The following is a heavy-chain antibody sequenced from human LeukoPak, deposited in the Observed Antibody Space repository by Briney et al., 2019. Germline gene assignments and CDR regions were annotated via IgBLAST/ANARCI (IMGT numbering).Heavy chain of an antibody. Sequence: GGSLRLSCTTSGFPFITYAMIWVRQAPGKGLEWVSAIRGNGGSTYYADSVKGRFTISRDNSKDTLYLQMNSLRAEDTAMYYCARDPNGDYVGAFEFWGQGTMVTVSS. CDR3: ARDPNGDYVGAFEF. CDR1: GFPFITYA. CDR2: IRGNGGST. V-gene: IGHV3-23*01. D-gene: IGHD4-17*01. J-gene: IGHJ3*01.